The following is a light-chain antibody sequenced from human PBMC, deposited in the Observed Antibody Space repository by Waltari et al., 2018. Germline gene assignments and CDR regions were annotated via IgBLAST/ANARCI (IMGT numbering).Light chain of an antibody. CDR2: DVS. J-gene: IGKJ1*01. V-gene: IGKV3-20*01. CDR1: QSVSR. CDR3: QHYVTLPVT. Sequence: EIVLTQSTGTLSLSPGERATLSCRASQSVSRLVWYQQKPGQAPRLLIYDVSTRATGIPDRFSGSGSGTDFSLTISRLESEDFAVYYCQHYVTLPVTFGQGTKVEIK.